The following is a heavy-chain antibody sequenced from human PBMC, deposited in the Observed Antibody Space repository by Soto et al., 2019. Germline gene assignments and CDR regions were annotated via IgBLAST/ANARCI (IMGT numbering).Heavy chain of an antibody. J-gene: IGHJ5*02. V-gene: IGHV1-18*01. CDR1: GYTFTSYG. D-gene: IGHD2-8*01. CDR2: ISAYNGNT. Sequence: ASVKVSCKASGYTFTSYGISWVRQAPGQGLEWMGWISAYNGNTNYAQKLQGRVTMTTDTSTSTAYMELRSLRSDDTAVYYCAREEYCTNGVCPGPWGQGTLVTVSS. CDR3: AREEYCTNGVCPGP.